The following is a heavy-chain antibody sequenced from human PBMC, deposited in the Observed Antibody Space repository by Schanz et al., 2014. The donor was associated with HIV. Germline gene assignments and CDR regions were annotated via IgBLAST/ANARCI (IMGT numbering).Heavy chain of an antibody. D-gene: IGHD3-3*02. J-gene: IGHJ6*02. CDR1: GGTFSSYA. CDR2: IIPLFGTP. Sequence: QVRLVQSGAEVKKPGSSVKVSCKASGGTFSSYAISWVRQAPGQGLEWMGGIIPLFGTPKYAQNFQGRVTIIADESTSTAYMELSSLRSADTAVYFCARAAFSSEYYYGMDVWGQGTTVTVSS. V-gene: IGHV1-69*01. CDR3: ARAAFSSEYYYGMDV.